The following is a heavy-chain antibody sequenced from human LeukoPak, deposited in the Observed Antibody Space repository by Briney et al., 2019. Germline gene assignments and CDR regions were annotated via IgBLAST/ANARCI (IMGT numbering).Heavy chain of an antibody. CDR3: ARVMRSRYYYDSSGLNPGY. CDR1: GYTFTSYD. D-gene: IGHD3-22*01. Sequence: GASVKVSCKASGYTFTSYDINWVRQATGQGLEWMGWRNPNSGNTGYAQKFQGRVTMTRNTSISTAYMELSSLRAEDTAVYYCARVMRSRYYYDSSGLNPGYWGQGTLVTVSS. V-gene: IGHV1-8*01. J-gene: IGHJ4*02. CDR2: RNPNSGNT.